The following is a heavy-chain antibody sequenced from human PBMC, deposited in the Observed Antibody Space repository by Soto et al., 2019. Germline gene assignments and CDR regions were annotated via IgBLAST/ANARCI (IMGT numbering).Heavy chain of an antibody. CDR2: INHSGSST. V-gene: IGHV4-34*01. Sequence: SETLSLTCDGYGGSLSGYFWSWIRQSPGKGLEWIGEINHSGSSTNYNPSLKGRVTMSVDTSKKQFSLHLTSVTVADTAVYYCARGVPVRFDYWGQGTLVTVSS. CDR3: ARGVPVRFDY. J-gene: IGHJ4*02. D-gene: IGHD4-17*01. CDR1: GGSLSGYF.